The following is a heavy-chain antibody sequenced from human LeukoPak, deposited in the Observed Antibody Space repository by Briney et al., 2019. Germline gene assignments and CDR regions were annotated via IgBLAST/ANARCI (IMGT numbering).Heavy chain of an antibody. CDR2: IKKDGSEK. CDR3: ARHLSGITGYTYGRGIDY. D-gene: IGHD5-18*01. Sequence: HPGGSLRLSCAASGFTFSSYWMSWVRQAPGKGLEWVANIKKDGSEKYYVDSVKGRFTISRDNAKKSLYLQMNSLGAEDTAVYYRARHLSGITGYTYGRGIDYWGQGTLLTVSS. V-gene: IGHV3-7*01. J-gene: IGHJ4*02. CDR1: GFTFSSYW.